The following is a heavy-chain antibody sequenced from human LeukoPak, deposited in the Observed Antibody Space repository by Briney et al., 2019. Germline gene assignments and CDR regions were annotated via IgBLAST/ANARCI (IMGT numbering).Heavy chain of an antibody. CDR1: GASMSHYY. D-gene: IGHD3-3*02. Sequence: ASETLSLTCTVSGASMSHYYWSWIRQTPGKRLEWIGNIHHSGGTKYNPSLKSRVAISVDTSNNQLSLKMTSVTAADTAVYYCARHAGRDPIFGVVTYFDSWGQGTLVTVSS. CDR3: ARHAGRDPIFGVVTYFDS. CDR2: IHHSGGT. J-gene: IGHJ4*02. V-gene: IGHV4-59*08.